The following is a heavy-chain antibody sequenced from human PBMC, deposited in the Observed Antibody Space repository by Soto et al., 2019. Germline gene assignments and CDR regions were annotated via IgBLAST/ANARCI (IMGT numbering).Heavy chain of an antibody. D-gene: IGHD2-2*01. Sequence: PGGSLRLSCVASGFTFSSYAMSWVRQAPGKGLEWASAISGSGGSANYADSVKGRFTISRDNAKNSLYLQMNSLRAEDTAVYYCARVWQYCSSTSCTLPDYWGQGTLVTVSS. CDR3: ARVWQYCSSTSCTLPDY. CDR1: GFTFSSYA. J-gene: IGHJ4*02. V-gene: IGHV3-23*01. CDR2: ISGSGGSA.